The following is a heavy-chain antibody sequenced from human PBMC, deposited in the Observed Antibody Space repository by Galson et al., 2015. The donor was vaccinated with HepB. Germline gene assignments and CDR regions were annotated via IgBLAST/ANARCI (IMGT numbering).Heavy chain of an antibody. Sequence: SVKVSCKASGGTFGNYDISWVRQAPGQGLEWMGGIIPIFGTANYAQKFQDRVTITADESTRTVYMDLSSLGSEDTAVYYCARGIAAAGDDYWGQGTLVTVSS. CDR3: ARGIAAAGDDY. J-gene: IGHJ4*02. V-gene: IGHV1-69*13. D-gene: IGHD6-13*01. CDR1: GGTFGNYD. CDR2: IIPIFGTA.